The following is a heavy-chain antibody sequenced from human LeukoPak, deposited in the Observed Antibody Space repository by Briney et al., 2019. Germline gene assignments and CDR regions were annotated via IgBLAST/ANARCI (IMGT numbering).Heavy chain of an antibody. D-gene: IGHD1-1*01. CDR3: ARGGSSGRTGDY. J-gene: IGHJ4*02. V-gene: IGHV4-4*07. CDR1: GASISRYW. Sequence: SQTLSLTCTVSGASISRYWWGWIRQPAGKGLECHRHIYSSGFTNYNPSLKSRVTMSVDTFKNQFSLNLSSVTAADTAVYYCARGGSSGRTGDYWGQGTLVT. CDR2: IYSSGFT.